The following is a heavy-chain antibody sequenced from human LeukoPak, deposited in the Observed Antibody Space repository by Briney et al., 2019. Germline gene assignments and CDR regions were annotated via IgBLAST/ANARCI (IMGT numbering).Heavy chain of an antibody. D-gene: IGHD3-16*01. V-gene: IGHV4-4*07. CDR2: IYTSGST. CDR1: GGSISSYY. Sequence: SETLSLTCTVSGGSISSYYWSWIRQPAGKGLEWIGRIYTSGSTNYNPSLKSRVTISVDTSKNQFSLKLSSVTAADTAVYYCATLLGEWFSSGFDYYMDVWGKGSTVTVSS. CDR3: ATLLGEWFSSGFDYYMDV. J-gene: IGHJ6*03.